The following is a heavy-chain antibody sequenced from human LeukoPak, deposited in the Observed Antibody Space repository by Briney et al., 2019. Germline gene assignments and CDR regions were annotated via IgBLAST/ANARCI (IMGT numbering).Heavy chain of an antibody. J-gene: IGHJ5*02. Sequence: ASVKVSCKASGYTFTSYGISWVRQAPGQGLEWMGWISAYNGNTNYAQKLQGRVTMTTDTSTSTAYMELRSPRSDDTAVYYCARDPLQYQLTHNWFDPWGQGTLVTVSS. CDR1: GYTFTSYG. V-gene: IGHV1-18*04. CDR3: ARDPLQYQLTHNWFDP. D-gene: IGHD2-2*01. CDR2: ISAYNGNT.